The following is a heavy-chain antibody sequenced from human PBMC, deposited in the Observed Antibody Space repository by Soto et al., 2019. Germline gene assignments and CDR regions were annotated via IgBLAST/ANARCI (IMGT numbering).Heavy chain of an antibody. CDR2: ISGSSGFST. D-gene: IGHD6-6*01. CDR1: GFTFSNYA. CDR3: GPLGEYPFDY. J-gene: IGHJ4*02. Sequence: GGSLRLSCEASGFTFSNYAMSWVRQAPGKGLEWVSTISGSSGFSTYYPDSVKGRVTISRDNSKNTLYLQIGSLRAEDTALYYCGPLGEYPFDYWGQGTLVTVSS. V-gene: IGHV3-23*01.